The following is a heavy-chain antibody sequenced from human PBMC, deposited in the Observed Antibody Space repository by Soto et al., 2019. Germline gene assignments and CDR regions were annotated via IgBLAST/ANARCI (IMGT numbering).Heavy chain of an antibody. J-gene: IGHJ4*02. CDR2: IKQDGSEK. Sequence: GGSLRLSCAASGFTFSSYWMSWVRQAPGKGLEWVANIKQDGSEKYYVDSVKGRFTISRDNAKNSLYLQMNSLRAEDTAVYYCARDFLPYYDFWSGYPGWAFDYWGQGTLVTVSS. D-gene: IGHD3-3*01. CDR1: GFTFSSYW. CDR3: ARDFLPYYDFWSGYPGWAFDY. V-gene: IGHV3-7*01.